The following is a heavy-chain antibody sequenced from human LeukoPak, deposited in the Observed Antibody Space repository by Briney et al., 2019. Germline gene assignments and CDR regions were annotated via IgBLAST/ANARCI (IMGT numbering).Heavy chain of an antibody. V-gene: IGHV3-48*02. Sequence: GGSLRLSCAASGFTFSSHSMNWVRQAPGKGLEWLSYISSSSSTIYYADSVKGRFAISRDDAKNSLYLQMNSLRDEDTAVYYCAREAPGAHNHFDYWGQGTLVTVSS. CDR3: AREAPGAHNHFDY. CDR1: GFTFSSHS. D-gene: IGHD1-26*01. J-gene: IGHJ4*02. CDR2: ISSSSSTI.